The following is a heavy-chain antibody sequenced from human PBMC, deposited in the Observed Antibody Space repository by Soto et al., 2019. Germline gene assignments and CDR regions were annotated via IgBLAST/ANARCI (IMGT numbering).Heavy chain of an antibody. D-gene: IGHD1-26*01. J-gene: IGHJ2*01. CDR3: ARHVGSYWYFDL. CDR1: GFTVSSSY. V-gene: IGHV3-66*04. CDR2: IYTGGNT. Sequence: EVQLVESGGGLVQPGGSLRLSCAASGFTVSSSYMGWVRHAPGKGLEWVSSIYTGGNTYYADSVRGRFTVSTDNSKDTLYLQMNSIRVDDAAMYYCARHVGSYWYFDLWGRGTLVTVSS.